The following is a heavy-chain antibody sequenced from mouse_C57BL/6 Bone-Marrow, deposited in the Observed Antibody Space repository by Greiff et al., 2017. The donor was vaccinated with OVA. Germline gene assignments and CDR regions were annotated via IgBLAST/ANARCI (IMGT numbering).Heavy chain of an antibody. J-gene: IGHJ3*01. CDR2: INPSSGYT. CDR3: AGVCLFYDGFAY. V-gene: IGHV1-4*01. Sequence: VQLQQSGAELARPGASVKMSCKASGYSFTSYTMHWVKQRPGQGLEWIGYINPSSGYTKYNQKFKDKATLTEDKSSSTAYMQLSSLSSEDSAVYYGAGVCLFYDGFAYWCQGTRVTVSA. CDR1: GYSFTSYT. D-gene: IGHD2-3*01.